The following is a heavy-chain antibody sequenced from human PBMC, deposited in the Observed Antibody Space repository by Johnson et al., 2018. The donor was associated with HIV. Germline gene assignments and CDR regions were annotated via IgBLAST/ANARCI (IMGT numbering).Heavy chain of an antibody. CDR1: GFTFSSYW. J-gene: IGHJ3*01. Sequence: VQLVESGGGLIQPGGSLRLSCAASGFTFSSYWMHWVRQAPGKGLEWVSLISWDGGRTYYADSVKGRFTISRDNRKNSLYLQMNSLRPEDTALYYCARENWGAFDLWGQGTMVTVSS. CDR2: ISWDGGRT. CDR3: ARENWGAFDL. V-gene: IGHV3-43D*03. D-gene: IGHD7-27*01.